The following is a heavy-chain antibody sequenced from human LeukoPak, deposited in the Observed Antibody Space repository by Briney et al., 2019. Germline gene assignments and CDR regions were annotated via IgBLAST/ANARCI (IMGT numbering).Heavy chain of an antibody. CDR2: ISYDGSNK. J-gene: IGHJ6*02. D-gene: IGHD6-6*01. CDR1: GFTFSSYA. CDR3: ARVYSSSSPYYYGMDV. Sequence: GGSLRLSCAASGFTFSSYAMHWVRQAPGKGLEWVAVISYDGSNKYYADSVKGRFTISRDNSKNTLYLQMNSLRAEDTAVYYCARVYSSSSPYYYGMDVWGQGTTVIVSS. V-gene: IGHV3-30-3*01.